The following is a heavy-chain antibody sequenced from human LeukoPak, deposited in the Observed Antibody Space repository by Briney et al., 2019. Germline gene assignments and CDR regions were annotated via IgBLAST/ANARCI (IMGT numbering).Heavy chain of an antibody. V-gene: IGHV5-51*01. CDR1: GYSFSSSW. Sequence: GESLQISCKGSGYSFSSSWIGWVRQMPGKGLEWMGITYPGDSDTKYSPSFQGQVTISVDKSISTAYLQWSSLKASDTAMYYCARLRGWFEVRAFDVWGQGTMVTVSS. CDR3: ARLRGWFEVRAFDV. J-gene: IGHJ3*01. CDR2: TYPGDSDT. D-gene: IGHD6-19*01.